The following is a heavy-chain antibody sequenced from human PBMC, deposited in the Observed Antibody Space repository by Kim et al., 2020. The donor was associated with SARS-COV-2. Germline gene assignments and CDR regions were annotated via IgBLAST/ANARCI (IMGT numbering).Heavy chain of an antibody. CDR3: ARGLGYYYDSRHFDY. V-gene: IGHV7-4-1*02. D-gene: IGHD3-22*01. CDR2: INTNTGNP. J-gene: IGHJ4*02. Sequence: ASVKVSCKASGYTFTSYAINWVRQAPGQGLKWMGWINTNTGNPTYAQGFTGRFVFSLDTSVSTAYLQISSLKAEDTAVYYCARGLGYYYDSRHFDYWGQGTLVTVSS. CDR1: GYTFTSYA.